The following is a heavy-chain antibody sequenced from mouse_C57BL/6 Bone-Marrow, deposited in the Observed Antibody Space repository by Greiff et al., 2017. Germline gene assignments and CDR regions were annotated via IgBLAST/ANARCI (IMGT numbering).Heavy chain of an antibody. V-gene: IGHV5-6*02. CDR2: ISSGGSYT. CDR3: AIN. Sequence: EVKLVESGGDLVKPGGSLKLSCAASGFTFSSYGMSWVRQTPDQRLEWVATISSGGSYTYYPDSVKGRFTISRDNAKNTLYLQMSSLKSEDTAMYYCAINWGQGTTLTVSS. CDR1: GFTFSSYG. J-gene: IGHJ2*01.